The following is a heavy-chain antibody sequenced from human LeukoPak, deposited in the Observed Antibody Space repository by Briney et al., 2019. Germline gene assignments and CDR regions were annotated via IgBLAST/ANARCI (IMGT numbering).Heavy chain of an antibody. Sequence: ASVKVSCKASGYTFIDYHLHWVRQAPGQGLEWMGRINPKSGGTNYAQKFQGRATMTRDTSISTAYMELSSLRSDDTAVYFCVRDIDYYDSSGFGGGYYYYYYMDVWGRGTTVTVSS. CDR3: VRDIDYYDSSGFGGGYYYYYYMDV. J-gene: IGHJ6*03. D-gene: IGHD3-22*01. CDR1: GYTFIDYH. CDR2: INPKSGGT. V-gene: IGHV1-2*06.